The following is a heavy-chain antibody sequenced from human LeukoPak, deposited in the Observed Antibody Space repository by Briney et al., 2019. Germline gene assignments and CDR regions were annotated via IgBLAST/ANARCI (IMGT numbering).Heavy chain of an antibody. CDR2: IIPIFGTA. Sequence: ASVKVSCKASGGTFSSYAISWVRQAPGQGLEWMGGIIPIFGTANYAQKLQGRVTMTTDTSTSTAYMELRSLRSDDTAVYYCARDIRLDSSSWYRDFDYWGQGTLVTVSS. J-gene: IGHJ4*02. CDR3: ARDIRLDSSSWYRDFDY. CDR1: GGTFSSYA. V-gene: IGHV1-69*05. D-gene: IGHD6-13*01.